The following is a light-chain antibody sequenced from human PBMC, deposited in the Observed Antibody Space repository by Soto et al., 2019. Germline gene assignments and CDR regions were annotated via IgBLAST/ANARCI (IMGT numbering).Light chain of an antibody. Sequence: DIQMTQSPASLSASVGDRVIITCRASQGIRNDLGWYQQKVGKAPKRLIFAASSLQSGVPSRFSGSGPGTEFTLTISSLQPEDFGSYYCLQYNRYPRTFGQGTKVDIK. V-gene: IGKV1-17*01. CDR2: AAS. CDR3: LQYNRYPRT. J-gene: IGKJ1*01. CDR1: QGIRND.